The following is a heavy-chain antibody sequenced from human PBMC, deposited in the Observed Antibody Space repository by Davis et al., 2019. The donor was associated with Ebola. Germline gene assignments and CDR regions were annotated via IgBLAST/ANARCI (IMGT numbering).Heavy chain of an antibody. J-gene: IGHJ4*02. D-gene: IGHD3-16*02. CDR1: GGSFSGYY. V-gene: IGHV4-34*01. CDR2: INHSGST. CDR3: ARGLADYIWGSYRPDFDY. Sequence: SETLSLTCTVYGGSFSGYYWSWIRQPPGKGLEWIGEINHSGSTNYNPSLKSRVTISVDTSKNQFSLKLSSVTAADTAVYYCARGLADYIWGSYRPDFDYWGQGTLVTVFS.